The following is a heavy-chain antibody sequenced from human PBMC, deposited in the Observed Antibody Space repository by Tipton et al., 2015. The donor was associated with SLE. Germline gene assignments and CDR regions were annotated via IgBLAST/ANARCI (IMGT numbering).Heavy chain of an antibody. V-gene: IGHV4-59*01. J-gene: IGHJ4*02. Sequence: TLSLTCTVSGDSIGSYYWRWIRQHPGKGLEYIGYIHYSGSTNYNPSLKSRVTMSLDTSKNQFSLRLNSVTAADTAVYYCARSLESAYGPFDFWGQGTLVTVSS. CDR2: IHYSGST. CDR3: ARSLESAYGPFDF. CDR1: GDSIGSYY. D-gene: IGHD5-12*01.